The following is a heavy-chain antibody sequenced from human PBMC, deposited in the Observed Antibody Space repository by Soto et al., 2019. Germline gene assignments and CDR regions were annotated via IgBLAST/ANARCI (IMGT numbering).Heavy chain of an antibody. D-gene: IGHD4-17*01. CDR1: GGTFSSYA. CDR2: IIPIFGTA. CDR3: ATGKLDYGGNSGYFDY. V-gene: IGHV1-69*13. J-gene: IGHJ4*02. Sequence: SVKVSCKASGGTFSSYAISWVRQAPGQGLEWMGGIIPIFGTANYAQKFQGRVTITADESTSTAYMELSSLRSEDTAVYYCATGKLDYGGNSGYFDYWGQGTLVTVPQ.